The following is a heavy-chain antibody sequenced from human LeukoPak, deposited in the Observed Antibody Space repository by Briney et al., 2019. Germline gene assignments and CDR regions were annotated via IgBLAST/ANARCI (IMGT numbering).Heavy chain of an antibody. V-gene: IGHV1-69*04. CDR2: IIPILGIA. Sequence: SVKVSCKASGGTFSSYAISWVRQAPGQGLEWMGRIIPILGIANYARKFQGRVTITADKSTSTAYMELSSLRSEDTAVYYCARGYANNYWGQGTLVTVSS. CDR3: ARGYANNY. J-gene: IGHJ4*02. D-gene: IGHD5-12*01. CDR1: GGTFSSYA.